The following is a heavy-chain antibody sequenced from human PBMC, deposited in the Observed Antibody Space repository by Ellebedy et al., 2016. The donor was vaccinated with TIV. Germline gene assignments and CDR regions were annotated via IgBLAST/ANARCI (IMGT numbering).Heavy chain of an antibody. CDR2: IYYSGST. V-gene: IGHV4-59*01. CDR3: ASGSRGFGADAFDI. J-gene: IGHJ3*02. CDR1: GGSISSYY. D-gene: IGHD3-10*01. Sequence: MPGGSLRLSCTVSGGSISSYYWSWIRQPPGKGLEWIGYIYYSGSTNYNPSLKSRVTISVDTSKNQFSLKLSSVTAADTAVYYCASGSRGFGADAFDIWGQGTMVTVPS.